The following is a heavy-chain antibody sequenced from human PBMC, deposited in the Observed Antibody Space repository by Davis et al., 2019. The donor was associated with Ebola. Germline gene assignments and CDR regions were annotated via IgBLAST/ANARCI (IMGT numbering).Heavy chain of an antibody. Sequence: SVKVSCKASGGTFSSYAISWVRQAPGQGLEWMGGIIPIFGTANYAQKFQGRVTITADESTSTAYMELSSLRSEDTAVYYCARDPLVIVVVPAAMGLDVWGKGTTVTVSS. CDR2: IIPIFGTA. CDR3: ARDPLVIVVVPAAMGLDV. V-gene: IGHV1-69*13. D-gene: IGHD2-2*01. J-gene: IGHJ6*04. CDR1: GGTFSSYA.